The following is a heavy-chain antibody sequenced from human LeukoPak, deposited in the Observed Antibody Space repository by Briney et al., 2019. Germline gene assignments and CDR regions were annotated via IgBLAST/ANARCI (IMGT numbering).Heavy chain of an antibody. CDR3: ARVGYSSSYSAYMDV. J-gene: IGHJ6*03. Sequence: SETLSLTCTVSGGSISSYYWSWIRQPPGKGLEWIGYIYTSGSTNYDPSLKSRVTISVDTSKNQFSLKLSSVTAADTAVYYCARVGYSSSYSAYMDVWGKGTTVTISS. CDR2: IYTSGST. D-gene: IGHD6-13*01. V-gene: IGHV4-4*08. CDR1: GGSISSYY.